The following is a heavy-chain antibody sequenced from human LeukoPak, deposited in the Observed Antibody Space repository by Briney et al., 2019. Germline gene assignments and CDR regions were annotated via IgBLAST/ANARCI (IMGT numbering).Heavy chain of an antibody. D-gene: IGHD2-21*01. CDR1: GFTFSSYG. CDR3: ARDSYSGYAEYFQH. J-gene: IGHJ1*01. V-gene: IGHV3-30*02. CDR2: IRYDGSNK. Sequence: RPGGSLRLSCAASGFTFSSYGMHWVRQAPGKGLEWVAFIRYDGSNKYYADSVKGRFTISRDNAKNSLYLQMNSLRAEDTAVYYCARDSYSGYAEYFQHWGQGTLVTVSS.